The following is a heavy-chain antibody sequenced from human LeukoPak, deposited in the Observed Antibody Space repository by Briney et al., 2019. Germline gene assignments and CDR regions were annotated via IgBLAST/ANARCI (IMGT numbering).Heavy chain of an antibody. V-gene: IGHV3-30*03. CDR3: AVSSGYYYSRFDY. Sequence: GRSRRLSCAASGFTFRSYGMHWVRQAPGKGLEWVAVISYDGSNKYYADSVKGRFTISRDNSKSTLYLQMNSLRAEDTAVYYCAVSSGYYYSRFDYWGQGTLVTVSS. J-gene: IGHJ4*02. D-gene: IGHD3-22*01. CDR2: ISYDGSNK. CDR1: GFTFRSYG.